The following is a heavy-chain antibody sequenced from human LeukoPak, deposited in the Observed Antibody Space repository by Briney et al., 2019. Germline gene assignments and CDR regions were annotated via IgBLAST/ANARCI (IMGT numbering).Heavy chain of an antibody. CDR3: ARRGSITSYMDV. Sequence: PSEALSLTCTVSGGSISSSSYYWGWIRQPPGKGLEWIGSIYYSENTYYNPSLKSRVTISVDTSKNQFSLKLNSVTAADTAVYYCARRGSITSYMDVWGKGTTVTISS. D-gene: IGHD3-3*01. J-gene: IGHJ6*03. V-gene: IGHV4-39*01. CDR1: GGSISSSSYY. CDR2: IYYSENT.